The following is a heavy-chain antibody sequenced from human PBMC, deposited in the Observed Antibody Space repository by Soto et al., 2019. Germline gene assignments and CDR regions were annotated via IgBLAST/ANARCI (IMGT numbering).Heavy chain of an antibody. CDR3: AGGRGLLLGSN. D-gene: IGHD1-26*01. J-gene: IGHJ6*04. V-gene: IGHV3-53*01. Sequence: WGSLSLSCAASGVTVSSNYMSWVRQAPGKGLEWVSIIYSCVSTYYADSVKGRFTISRENSKNKLYIQMNSLSAEDTAVYYCAGGRGLLLGSNRGKGTMVSVSS. CDR2: IYSCVST. CDR1: GVTVSSNY.